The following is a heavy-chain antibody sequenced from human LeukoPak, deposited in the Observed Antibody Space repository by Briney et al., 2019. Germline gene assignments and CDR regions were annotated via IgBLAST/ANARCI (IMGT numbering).Heavy chain of an antibody. Sequence: QSGGSLRLSCEASGFTFSPYAMSWVRQTPGKGLEWVAAISGDNPGTYHASSVRGRFTISRDNSKNTVHLQMNGLRAEDAAIYYCAKAIVGHCSGGFCYHFDSWGQGTLVTVSS. CDR3: AKAIVGHCSGGFCYHFDS. CDR2: ISGDNPGT. V-gene: IGHV3-23*01. D-gene: IGHD2-15*01. J-gene: IGHJ4*02. CDR1: GFTFSPYA.